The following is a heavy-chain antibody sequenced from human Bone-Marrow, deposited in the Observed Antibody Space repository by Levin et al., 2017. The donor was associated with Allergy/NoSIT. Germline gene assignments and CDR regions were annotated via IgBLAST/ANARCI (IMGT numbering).Heavy chain of an antibody. CDR1: GFTFDNYA. CDR3: ARVHSWNFFSSHDPKGPEFYLDF. CDR2: ISGSGGNT. J-gene: IGHJ4*02. D-gene: IGHD1-7*01. V-gene: IGHV3-23*01. Sequence: PGGSLRLSCEASGFTFDNYAMTWVRQAPGKGLEWVSSISGSGGNTYYADSVKGRFSISRDGSKNTLYLQLNGLRPGDTAAYYCARVHSWNFFSSHDPKGPEFYLDFWGQGTLVTVSP.